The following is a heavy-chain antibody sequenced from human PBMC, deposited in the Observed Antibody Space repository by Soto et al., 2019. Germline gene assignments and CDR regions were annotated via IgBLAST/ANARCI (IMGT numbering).Heavy chain of an antibody. Sequence: QVPLMESGGGVVQPGRSLRLSCAASGFTFSSSDIHWVRQAPGKGLEWVAHISIDTHRQYYADPVKGRFTGSRDNSKNTVYLQMNSLRAEDTAIYYCARGPTSGAFDIWGRGTLVTVSS. V-gene: IGHV3-30*03. J-gene: IGHJ3*02. CDR1: GFTFSSSD. CDR2: ISIDTHRQ. D-gene: IGHD1-26*01. CDR3: ARGPTSGAFDI.